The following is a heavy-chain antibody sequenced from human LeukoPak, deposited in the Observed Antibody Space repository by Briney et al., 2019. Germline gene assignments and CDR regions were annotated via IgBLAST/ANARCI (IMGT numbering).Heavy chain of an antibody. V-gene: IGHV4-38-2*01. Sequence: SETLSLTCAVSGYSISSGYYWGWIRQPPGKGLEWIGSIFHSGSTYYNPSLKSRVTISVDTSKNQFSLKPSSVTAADTAVYYCARKFYCSGGSCTDRRVDYWGQGTLVTVSS. CDR1: GYSISSGYY. CDR2: IFHSGST. J-gene: IGHJ4*02. CDR3: ARKFYCSGGSCTDRRVDY. D-gene: IGHD2-15*01.